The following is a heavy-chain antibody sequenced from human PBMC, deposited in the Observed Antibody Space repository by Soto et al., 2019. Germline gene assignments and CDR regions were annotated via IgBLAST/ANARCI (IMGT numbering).Heavy chain of an antibody. V-gene: IGHV3-23*01. CDR2: VSGGGGTT. Sequence: EVQLLESGGGLVQPGGSLRLSCAASGSGFTFTNYAMSWVRQSPGKGLEWVSAVSGGGGTTYYADSVKGRFTISRDNSKNTFYLQMDSLRAEDTAVYYCAKVLTGSGWYGAQPFDFWGQGIMVTVSS. CDR1: GFTFTNYA. J-gene: IGHJ3*01. CDR3: AKVLTGSGWYGAQPFDF. D-gene: IGHD6-19*01.